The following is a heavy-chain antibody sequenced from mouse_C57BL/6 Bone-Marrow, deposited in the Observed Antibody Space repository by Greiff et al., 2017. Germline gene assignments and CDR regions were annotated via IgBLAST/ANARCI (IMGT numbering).Heavy chain of an antibody. CDR2: IDPETGGT. D-gene: IGHD1-2*01. CDR1: GYTFTDYE. CDR3: TRRLRHAMDY. V-gene: IGHV1-15*01. Sequence: VKLMESGAELVRPGASVTLSCKASGYTFTDYEMHWVKQTPVHGLEWIGAIDPETGGTAYNQKFKGKAILTADKSSSTAYMELRSLTSEYSAVYYCTRRLRHAMDYWGQGTSVTVSS. J-gene: IGHJ4*01.